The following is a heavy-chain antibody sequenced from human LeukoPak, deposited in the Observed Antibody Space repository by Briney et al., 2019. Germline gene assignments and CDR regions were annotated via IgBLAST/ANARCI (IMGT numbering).Heavy chain of an antibody. V-gene: IGHV3-30-3*01. CDR3: ARDWAGGYDPFDY. CDR2: ISYDGSNK. D-gene: IGHD5-12*01. CDR1: GFTFSSYA. Sequence: GRSLRLSCAASGFTFSSYAMHWVRQAPGKGLEWVAVISYDGSNKYYADSVKGRFTISRDNSKNTLYLQMNSLRAEDTAVYYCARDWAGGYDPFDYWGQGTLVTVSS. J-gene: IGHJ4*02.